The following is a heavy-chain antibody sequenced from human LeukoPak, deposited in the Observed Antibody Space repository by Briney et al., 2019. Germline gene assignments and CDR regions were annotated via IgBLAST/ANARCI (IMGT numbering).Heavy chain of an antibody. D-gene: IGHD1-26*01. Sequence: PGGSLRLSCAASGFTFSSYAMSWVRQAPGKGLEWVSSINWNGDDTSYAVSVKGRFTISRDNAQKSLYLQMDSLRAEDTAFYFCARDGEIVGARFDYWGQGTLVTVSS. CDR1: GFTFSSYA. J-gene: IGHJ4*02. CDR3: ARDGEIVGARFDY. CDR2: INWNGDDT. V-gene: IGHV3-20*04.